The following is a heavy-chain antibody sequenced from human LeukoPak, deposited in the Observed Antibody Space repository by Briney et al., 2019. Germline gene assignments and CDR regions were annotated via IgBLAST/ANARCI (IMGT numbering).Heavy chain of an antibody. CDR2: ISYDGSNK. V-gene: IGHV3-30-3*01. D-gene: IGHD6-13*01. CDR3: ASSSPSFDY. Sequence: GRSLRLSCAASGFTFSSYAMHWVRQAPGKGLEWVAVISYDGSNKYYADSVKGRFTISRDNSKNTLYLQMNSLRAEDTAVYYCASSSPSFDYWGQGTLVTVSS. J-gene: IGHJ4*02. CDR1: GFTFSSYA.